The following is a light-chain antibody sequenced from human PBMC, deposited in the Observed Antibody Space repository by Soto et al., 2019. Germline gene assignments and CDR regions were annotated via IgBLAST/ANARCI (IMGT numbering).Light chain of an antibody. J-gene: IGKJ1*01. CDR1: QSVSSN. CDR3: QHYNNWPPWT. Sequence: EIEMTQSPATLSLSPGERATLYCWASQSVSSNLAWYQQKPGQAPRLLIYGTSTRVTGVPARFSGSGSETEFILIISSLQSEDFAVYYCQHYNNWPPWTFGQGTKVDIK. CDR2: GTS. V-gene: IGKV3-15*01.